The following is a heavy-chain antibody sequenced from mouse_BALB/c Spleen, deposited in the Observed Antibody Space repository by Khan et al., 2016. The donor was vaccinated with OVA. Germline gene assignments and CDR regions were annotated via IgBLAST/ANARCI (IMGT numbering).Heavy chain of an antibody. V-gene: IGHV1S135*01. CDR2: TDPYSGGI. CDR1: GYSFTDYN. CDR3: ARMIITTDYYAMDY. J-gene: IGHJ4*01. D-gene: IGHD1-1*01. Sequence: VQLQQSGPELVKPGSSLKVSCKASGYSFTDYNMYWVKQSHGKSLEWIGYTDPYSGGISYNQKFKGKATLTVDKSSSTAFMHLNSLTSEDSAVYYGARMIITTDYYAMDYWGQGSSVTVSS.